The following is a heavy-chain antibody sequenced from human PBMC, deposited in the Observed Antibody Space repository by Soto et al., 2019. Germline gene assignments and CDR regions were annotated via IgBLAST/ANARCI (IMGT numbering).Heavy chain of an antibody. Sequence: VGSLRLSCAASGFIFSNTWMTWVRQAPGKGLEWVGRIKSKYDGGTTDYAAPVKGRFSISRDDSKTTVYLQMNSLKTEDTAVYYCTSALLARFWGQGTLVTVSS. V-gene: IGHV3-15*01. CDR3: TSALLARF. J-gene: IGHJ4*02. CDR1: GFIFSNTW. D-gene: IGHD3-9*01. CDR2: IKSKYDGGTT.